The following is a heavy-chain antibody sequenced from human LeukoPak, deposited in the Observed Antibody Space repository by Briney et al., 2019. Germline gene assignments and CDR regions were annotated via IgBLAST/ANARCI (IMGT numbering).Heavy chain of an antibody. D-gene: IGHD6-13*01. CDR3: ARGGRIAAVDY. J-gene: IGHJ4*02. V-gene: IGHV4-59*01. CDR1: GGSISSYY. CDR2: IYYSGST. Sequence: PSETLSLTCTASGGSISSYYWSWIRQPPGKGLEWIGYIYYSGSTNYNPSLKSRVTISVDTSKNQISLKLSSVTAADTAVYYCARGGRIAAVDYWGQGTLVTVSS.